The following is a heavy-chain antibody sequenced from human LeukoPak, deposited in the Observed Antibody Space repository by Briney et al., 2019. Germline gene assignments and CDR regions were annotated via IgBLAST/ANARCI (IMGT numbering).Heavy chain of an antibody. D-gene: IGHD3-22*01. V-gene: IGHV3-48*01. CDR3: AREGMDYYDSSGYYLSARISWFDP. J-gene: IGHJ5*02. CDR1: GFTFSSYN. CDR2: ISSSISTI. Sequence: GSLRLSCAASGFTFSSYNMNWARQAPGKGLEWVSYISSSISTIYYADSVKGRFTISRDNAKNSLYLQMNSLRAEDTAVYYCAREGMDYYDSSGYYLSARISWFDPWGQGTLVTVSS.